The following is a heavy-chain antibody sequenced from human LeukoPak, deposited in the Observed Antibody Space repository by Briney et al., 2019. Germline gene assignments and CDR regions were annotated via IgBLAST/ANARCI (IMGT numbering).Heavy chain of an antibody. Sequence: GGSLRLSCAASGFTFSSYSMHWVRQAPGKGLERVSYISRSSSTRYADSVKGRFTISRDNAKNSLYLQMNSLRDEDTAVYYCARDCSYCVDYWGQGTLVTVSS. CDR1: GFTFSSYS. V-gene: IGHV3-48*02. J-gene: IGHJ4*02. D-gene: IGHD2-21*01. CDR2: ISRSSSTR. CDR3: ARDCSYCVDY.